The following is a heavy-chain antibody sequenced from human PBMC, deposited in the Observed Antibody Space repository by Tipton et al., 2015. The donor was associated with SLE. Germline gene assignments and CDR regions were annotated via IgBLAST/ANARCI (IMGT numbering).Heavy chain of an antibody. CDR3: ARDRGYGIDY. CDR2: IYYSGST. D-gene: IGHD2-15*01. CDR1: GGSVSTYY. J-gene: IGHJ4*02. Sequence: LRLSCTVSGGSVSTYYWTWIRQPPGKGLEWIGCIYYSGSTNFNPSLNSRVTISVDTSKNQFSLRLTSVTAVDTAIYYCARDRGYGIDYWGQGTLVTVSS. V-gene: IGHV4-59*02.